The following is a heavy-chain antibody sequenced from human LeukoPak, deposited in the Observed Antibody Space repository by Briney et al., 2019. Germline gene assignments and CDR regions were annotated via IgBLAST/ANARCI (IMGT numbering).Heavy chain of an antibody. CDR3: ARIGYSSSSFDY. Sequence: GGSLRLSCAASGFTLSNYWMSWVRQAPGKGLEWVANIKEDGGVKYYVDSVKGRFTISRDNAKKSVYLQMNSLRAEDTAVYYCARIGYSSSSFDYWGQGTLVIVSS. V-gene: IGHV3-7*01. J-gene: IGHJ4*02. D-gene: IGHD6-13*01. CDR1: GFTLSNYW. CDR2: IKEDGGVK.